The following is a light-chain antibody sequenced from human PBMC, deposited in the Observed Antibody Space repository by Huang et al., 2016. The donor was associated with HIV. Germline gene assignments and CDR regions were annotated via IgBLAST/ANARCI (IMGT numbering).Light chain of an antibody. CDR2: AAT. CDR3: QQSYSTLALT. V-gene: IGKV1-39*01. CDR1: QSISSY. Sequence: DIQMTQSPSSLSASVGDRVTITCRASQSISSYLNWYQQKPGKAPKLLIYAATTLQSGVPSRVSGGGYGTDFTLTIRSLQPEDFATYYCQQSYSTLALTFGGGTKVEIK. J-gene: IGKJ4*01.